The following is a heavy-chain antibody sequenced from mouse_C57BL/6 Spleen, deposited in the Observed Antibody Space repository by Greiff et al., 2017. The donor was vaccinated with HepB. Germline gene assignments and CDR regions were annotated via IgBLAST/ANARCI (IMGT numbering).Heavy chain of an antibody. Sequence: EVMLVESGGGLVKPGGSLKLSCAASGFTFSSYAMSWVRQTPEKRLEWVATISDGGSYTYYPDNVKGRFTISRDNAKNNLYLQMSHLKSEDTAMYYCAREDGYYEEWYYDVWGTGATVTVYS. CDR2: ISDGGSYT. D-gene: IGHD2-3*01. J-gene: IGHJ1*03. CDR1: GFTFSSYA. V-gene: IGHV5-4*01. CDR3: AREDGYYEEWYYDV.